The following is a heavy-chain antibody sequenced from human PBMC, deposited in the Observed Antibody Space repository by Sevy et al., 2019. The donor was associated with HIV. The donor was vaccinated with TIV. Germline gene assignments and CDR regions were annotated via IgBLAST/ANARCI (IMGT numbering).Heavy chain of an antibody. CDR3: VKGIEGYSSVFEY. CDR2: ISWNSGTI. V-gene: IGHV3-9*01. Sequence: GGSLRLSCAASGFTFHNYGMHWVRQAPGKGLEWVSSISWNSGTIAYADSVKGRFTISRDNFRNSLYLQMYSLRTEDTALYYCVKGIEGYSSVFEYWGQGTLVTVSS. J-gene: IGHJ4*02. D-gene: IGHD6-25*01. CDR1: GFTFHNYG.